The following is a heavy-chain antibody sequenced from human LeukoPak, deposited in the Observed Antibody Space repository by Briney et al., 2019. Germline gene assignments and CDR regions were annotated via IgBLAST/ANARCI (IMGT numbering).Heavy chain of an antibody. Sequence: GGSLRLSCAASGFTFSSYSMNWVRQAPGKGLEWVSSISSSSSYIYYADSVKGRFAISRDNAKNSLPLQMNSLRAEDTAVYYCARGGVLRYFEEAFDIWGQGTMVTVSS. V-gene: IGHV3-21*01. CDR3: ARGGVLRYFEEAFDI. CDR2: ISSSSSYI. CDR1: GFTFSSYS. D-gene: IGHD3-9*01. J-gene: IGHJ3*02.